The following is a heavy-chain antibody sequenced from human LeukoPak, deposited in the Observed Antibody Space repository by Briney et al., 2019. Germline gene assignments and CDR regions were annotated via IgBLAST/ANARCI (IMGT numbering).Heavy chain of an antibody. CDR1: GDSISSGSYY. Sequence: PSETLSLTCTVSGDSISSGSYYWSWIRQPAGKGLEWIGRIYTSGSTNYNPSLKSRVTISVDTSKNQFSLKLSSVTAADTAVYYCAGTMVRGAGRFWYWGQGTLVTVSS. V-gene: IGHV4-61*02. CDR3: AGTMVRGAGRFWY. J-gene: IGHJ4*02. CDR2: IYTSGST. D-gene: IGHD3-10*01.